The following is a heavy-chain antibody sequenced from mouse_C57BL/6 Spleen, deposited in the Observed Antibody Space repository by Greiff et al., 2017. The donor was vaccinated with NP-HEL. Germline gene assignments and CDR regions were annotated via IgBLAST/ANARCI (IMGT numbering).Heavy chain of an antibody. CDR2: IDPSDSYT. V-gene: IGHV1-59*01. D-gene: IGHD1-1*01. J-gene: IGHJ4*01. CDR3: SRRPYYYCSSYAMDY. CDR1: GYTFTSYW. Sequence: QVQLQQPGAELVRPGTSVKLSCKASGYTFTSYWMHWVKQRPGQGLEWIGVIDPSDSYTNYNQQFKGKATLTVDTSSSTAYMQLSSLTSEDSAVYYCSRRPYYYCSSYAMDYWGQGTSVTVSS.